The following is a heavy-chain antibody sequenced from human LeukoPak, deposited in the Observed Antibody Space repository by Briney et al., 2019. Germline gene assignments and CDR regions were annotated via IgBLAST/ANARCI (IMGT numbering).Heavy chain of an antibody. D-gene: IGHD4-23*01. V-gene: IGHV3-7*01. CDR3: ASRHGGNSRYYFDY. Sequence: GGSLRLSCAASGFTVSSNYMSWVRQAPGKGLEWVANIKQDGSEKYYVDSVKGRFTISRDNAKNSLYLQMNSLRAEDTAVYYCASRHGGNSRYYFDYWGQGTLVTVSS. CDR2: IKQDGSEK. J-gene: IGHJ4*02. CDR1: GFTVSSNY.